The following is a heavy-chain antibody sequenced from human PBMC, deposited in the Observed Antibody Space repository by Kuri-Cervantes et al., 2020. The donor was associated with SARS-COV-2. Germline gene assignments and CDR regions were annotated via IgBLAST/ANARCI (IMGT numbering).Heavy chain of an antibody. CDR3: ARGTGSYYDFWCGSNFDY. CDR2: IYHSGST. Sequence: SETLSLTCTVSGGSISSSSYYWGWIRQPPGKGLEWIGSIYHSGSTYYNPSLKSRVTISVDTYKNQFSLKLSSVTAADTAVYYCARGTGSYYDFWCGSNFDYWGQGTLVTVSS. J-gene: IGHJ4*02. D-gene: IGHD3-3*01. CDR1: GGSISSSSYY. V-gene: IGHV4-39*07.